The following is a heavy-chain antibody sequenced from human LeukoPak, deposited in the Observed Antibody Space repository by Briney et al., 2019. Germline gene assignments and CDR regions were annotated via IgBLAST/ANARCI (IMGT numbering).Heavy chain of an antibody. CDR2: IYYSGST. J-gene: IGHJ3*02. Sequence: SETLSLTCTVSGGSISSYYWSWIRQPPGKGLEWIGYIYYSGSTNYNPSLKSRVTISVDTSKNQFSLKLSSVTAADTAVYYCAGEGGAAAGTGAFDIWGQGTVVTVSS. CDR3: AGEGGAAAGTGAFDI. CDR1: GGSISSYY. V-gene: IGHV4-59*01. D-gene: IGHD6-13*01.